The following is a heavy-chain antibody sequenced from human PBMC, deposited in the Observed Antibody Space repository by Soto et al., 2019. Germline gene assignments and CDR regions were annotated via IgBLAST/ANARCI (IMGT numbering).Heavy chain of an antibody. CDR1: GFTFSSYG. Sequence: PGGSLRLSCAASGFTFSSYGMHWVRQAPGKGLEWVAVISYDGSNKYYADSVKGRFTISRDNSKNTLYLQMNSLRAEDTAVYYCAKDLNRRWLQFSAFDIWGQGTMVTVSS. CDR3: AKDLNRRWLQFSAFDI. J-gene: IGHJ3*02. CDR2: ISYDGSNK. V-gene: IGHV3-30*18. D-gene: IGHD5-12*01.